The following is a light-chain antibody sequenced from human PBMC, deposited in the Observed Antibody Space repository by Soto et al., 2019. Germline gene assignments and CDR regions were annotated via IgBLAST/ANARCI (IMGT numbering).Light chain of an antibody. CDR1: PAIASF. Sequence: IQLTHSPSSLSASVGDRVTITCRASPAIASFLAWYQQKPGTAPKLLIYGASTLQSGVPSRFSGSRSGTDYTLTIASLQPEAFATYYCQQLNGSPWQFGQVTKVDXK. V-gene: IGKV1-9*01. CDR3: QQLNGSPWQ. CDR2: GAS. J-gene: IGKJ1*01.